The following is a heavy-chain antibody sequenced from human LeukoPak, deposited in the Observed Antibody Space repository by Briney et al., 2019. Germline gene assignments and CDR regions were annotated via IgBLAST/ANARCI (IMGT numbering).Heavy chain of an antibody. J-gene: IGHJ4*02. Sequence: ASVKVSCKASGYTFTSYYVHLVRQPPAQGLEWTGIINPSGGTTSYAQKFQGRVTMTRDTSTSTVYMEVSSLRSEDTDVYYCARGSWYRNDYWGQGTLVTVSS. CDR3: ARGSWYRNDY. V-gene: IGHV1-46*01. D-gene: IGHD6-13*01. CDR1: GYTFTSYY. CDR2: INPSGGTT.